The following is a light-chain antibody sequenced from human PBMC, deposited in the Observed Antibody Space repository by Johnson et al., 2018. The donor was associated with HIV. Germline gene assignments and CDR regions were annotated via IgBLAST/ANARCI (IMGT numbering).Light chain of an antibody. Sequence: QSVLTQPPSVSAAPGQKVTISCSGSSSNIGNNYVSWYQQLPGTAPKLPIYENNKRPSGIPDRFSGSKSGTSATLGITGLQTGDEADYYCGTWDGSLSACVLGTGTKVTVL. CDR3: GTWDGSLSACV. J-gene: IGLJ1*01. V-gene: IGLV1-51*02. CDR1: SSNIGNNY. CDR2: ENN.